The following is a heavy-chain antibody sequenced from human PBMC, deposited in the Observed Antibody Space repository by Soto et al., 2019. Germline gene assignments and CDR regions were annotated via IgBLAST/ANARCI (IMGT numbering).Heavy chain of an antibody. Sequence: KPSETLSLTCTVSGGFISGYYWSWIRQPPGKGLEWIGYIYYSGSTNYNPSLKSRVTISVDTSKNQFSLKLSSVTAADTAVYYCAREVQLLNHYYFDYWGQGTLVTVSS. V-gene: IGHV4-59*01. CDR3: AREVQLLNHYYFDY. J-gene: IGHJ4*02. D-gene: IGHD5-18*01. CDR2: IYYSGST. CDR1: GGFISGYY.